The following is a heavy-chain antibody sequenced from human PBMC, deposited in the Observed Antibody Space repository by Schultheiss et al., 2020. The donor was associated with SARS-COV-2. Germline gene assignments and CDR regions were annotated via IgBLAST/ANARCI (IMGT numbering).Heavy chain of an antibody. CDR1: GGSISSYY. J-gene: IGHJ4*02. CDR2: IYYSGST. CDR3: ARAHSVVVAATHFDY. D-gene: IGHD2-15*01. Sequence: GSLRLSCTVSGGSISSYYWSWIRQPPGKGLEWIGYIYYSGSTNYNPSLKSRVTISVDTSKNQFSLKLSSVTAADTAVYYCARAHSVVVAATHFDYWGQGTLVTVSS. V-gene: IGHV4-59*08.